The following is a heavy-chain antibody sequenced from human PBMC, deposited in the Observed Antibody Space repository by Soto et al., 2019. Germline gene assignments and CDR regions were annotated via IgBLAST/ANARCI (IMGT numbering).Heavy chain of an antibody. CDR3: ARGGNWNDAFDY. V-gene: IGHV1-69*02. Sequence: QVQLVQSGAEVKKPGSSVKVSCKASGGTFSSYTISWVRQAPGQGLEWMGRIIPILGIANYAQKFQGRVTITAVKSTRTAYLELSSLRSEDTAVYYCARGGNWNDAFDYWGQGTLVTVSS. CDR2: IIPILGIA. CDR1: GGTFSSYT. D-gene: IGHD1-1*01. J-gene: IGHJ4*02.